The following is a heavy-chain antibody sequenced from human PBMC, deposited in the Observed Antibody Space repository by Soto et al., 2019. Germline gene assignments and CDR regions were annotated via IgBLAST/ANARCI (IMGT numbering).Heavy chain of an antibody. V-gene: IGHV3-53*01. CDR3: HGYGY. CDR2: IYSGGST. D-gene: IGHD5-12*01. CDR1: GFNFDDYA. Sequence: GGSLRLSCAASGFNFDDYAMHWVRQAPGKGLEWVSVIYSGGSTYYIDSVKGRFSISRDISKNTLYLQMNSLRAEDTAVYYCHGYGYWGQGTLVTVSS. J-gene: IGHJ4*02.